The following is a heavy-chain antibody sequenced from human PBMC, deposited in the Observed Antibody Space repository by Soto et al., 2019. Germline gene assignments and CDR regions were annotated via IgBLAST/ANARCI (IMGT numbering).Heavy chain of an antibody. CDR1: SYS. CDR3: ARAGYSSRGENYYGMDV. D-gene: IGHD6-13*01. V-gene: IGHV3-21*01. Sequence: GGSLRLSCAASSYSMNWVRQAPGKGLEWVSSISSSSSYIYYADSVKGRFTISRDNAKNSLYLQMNSLRAEDTAVYYCARAGYSSRGENYYGMDVWGQGTTVTVSS. J-gene: IGHJ6*02. CDR2: ISSSSSYI.